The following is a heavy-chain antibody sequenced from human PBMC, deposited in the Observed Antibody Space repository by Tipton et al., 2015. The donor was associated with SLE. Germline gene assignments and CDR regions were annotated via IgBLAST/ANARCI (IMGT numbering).Heavy chain of an antibody. CDR2: FIHSETT. CDR3: ASPYYYGSGSYSHNWFDP. CDR1: GASFSDYY. J-gene: IGHJ5*02. D-gene: IGHD3-10*01. V-gene: IGHV4-34*12. Sequence: TLSLTCAVDGASFSDYYWMWVRQPPGKGLEWIGEFIHSETTNYNPSLKSRVTISVDTSKNELSLRMTSVTAADTAVYYCASPYYYGSGSYSHNWFDPWGQGTLVTVSS.